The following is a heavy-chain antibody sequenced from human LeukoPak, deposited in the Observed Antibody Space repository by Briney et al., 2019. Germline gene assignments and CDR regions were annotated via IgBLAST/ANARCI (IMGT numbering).Heavy chain of an antibody. Sequence: SGPTLVNPTQTLTLTCTFSGFSLSTSGVGVGWIRQPPGKALEWLALVYWDDDERYSPSLKSRLTITKDTSKNQVVLTMTNMDPVDTATYCCVHAEQIYASDAFDIWGQGTMVVVSS. CDR1: GFSLSTSGVG. V-gene: IGHV2-5*02. CDR2: VYWDDDE. J-gene: IGHJ3*02. D-gene: IGHD5-12*01. CDR3: VHAEQIYASDAFDI.